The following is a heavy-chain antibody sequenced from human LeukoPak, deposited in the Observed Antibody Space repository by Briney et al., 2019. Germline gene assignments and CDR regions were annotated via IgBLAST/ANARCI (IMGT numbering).Heavy chain of an antibody. V-gene: IGHV4-34*01. D-gene: IGHD3-10*01. CDR1: GGSFRGYT. Sequence: PSETLSLTCAVYGGSFRGYTWSWIRQPPGKGLERIGEINHSGRTNYNPSLKSRVTISVDTSKNQFSLKLSSVTAADTAVYYCARSEFRGYYYMDVWGKGTTVTVSS. J-gene: IGHJ6*03. CDR2: INHSGRT. CDR3: ARSEFRGYYYMDV.